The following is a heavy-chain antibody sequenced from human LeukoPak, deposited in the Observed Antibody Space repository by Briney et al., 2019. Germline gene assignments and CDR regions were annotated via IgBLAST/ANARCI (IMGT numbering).Heavy chain of an antibody. CDR1: GFAFSTYW. Sequence: TGGSLRLSCAASGFAFSTYWMSWVRQAPGKGLEWVANIKKDGSEIYYVDSVKGRFTISRDNAKNSLYLEMDNVRAEDTAVYYCARDEDGHNSLPFDIWGQGTMVSVSS. J-gene: IGHJ3*02. CDR2: IKKDGSEI. V-gene: IGHV3-7*01. CDR3: ARDEDGHNSLPFDI. D-gene: IGHD4-23*01.